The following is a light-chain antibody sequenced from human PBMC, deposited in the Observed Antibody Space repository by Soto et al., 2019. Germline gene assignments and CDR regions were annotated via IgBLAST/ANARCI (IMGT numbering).Light chain of an antibody. CDR1: QSIDTY. Sequence: DLQMTQSPSSLSASVGDRVTITCRASQSIDTYLNWYQQKPGKAPKLLIFGATSLQTGVPPRFSGSGSGPEFSLTISSLQHEDLATYYCQQCYSTPPTFGQGTKLEI. J-gene: IGKJ2*01. CDR2: GAT. V-gene: IGKV1-39*01. CDR3: QQCYSTPPT.